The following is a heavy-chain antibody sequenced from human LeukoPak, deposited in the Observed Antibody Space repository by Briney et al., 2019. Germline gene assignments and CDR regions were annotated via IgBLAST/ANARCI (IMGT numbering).Heavy chain of an antibody. Sequence: ASVKVSCKASGYTFTSYAMHWVRQAPGQRLEWMGWINAGNGNTKYSQKFQGRVTITRDTSASTAYMELSSLRSEDTAVYYCAREERITMVRGVIIGYYYHGMDVWGKGTTVTVSS. CDR1: GYTFTSYA. J-gene: IGHJ6*04. D-gene: IGHD3-10*01. V-gene: IGHV1-3*01. CDR3: AREERITMVRGVIIGYYYHGMDV. CDR2: INAGNGNT.